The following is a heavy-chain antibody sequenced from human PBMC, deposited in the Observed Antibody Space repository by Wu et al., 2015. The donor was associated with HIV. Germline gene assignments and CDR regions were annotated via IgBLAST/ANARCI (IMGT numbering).Heavy chain of an antibody. Sequence: QSGGWGLRSPGPQCGSPARPPDILSSNTIYTGYDKSRGGHPEWIGWINPRTGQVNYSRQFPGKFTMTRDTIRETAYLDVRGLTSDDTAVYYCVRTAYCERDPCKGWVFPHWGQGTLVIVSS. V-gene: IGHV1-2*07. CDR2: INPRTGQV. J-gene: IGHJ1*01. CDR3: VRTAYCERDPCKGWVFPH. CDR1: DILSSNT. D-gene: IGHD2-21*01.